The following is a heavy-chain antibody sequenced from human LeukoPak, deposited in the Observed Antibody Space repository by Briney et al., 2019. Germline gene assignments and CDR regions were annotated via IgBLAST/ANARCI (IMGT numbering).Heavy chain of an antibody. J-gene: IGHJ4*02. V-gene: IGHV3-53*04. CDR2: IYSGGST. D-gene: IGHD1-1*01. CDR1: GFTFSDYY. CDR3: ARGETTDY. Sequence: GGSLRLSCAASGFTFSDYYMSWIRQAPGKGLEWVSVIYSGGSTYYADSVKGRFTISRHNSKNTLYLQMNSLRAEDTAVYYCARGETTDYWGQGTLVTVSS.